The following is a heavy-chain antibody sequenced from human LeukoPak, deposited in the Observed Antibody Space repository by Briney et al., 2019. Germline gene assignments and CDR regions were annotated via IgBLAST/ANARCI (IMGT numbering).Heavy chain of an antibody. CDR3: ATYGAGTDDDAFDI. Sequence: SETLSLTCTVSGYSISSGYYGGWIRQPPGKGLAWIGSIYHSGSTYYNPSLKSRVTISVDRSKNQFSLKLSSVTAADTAVYYCATYGAGTDDDAFDIWGQGTMVTVSS. J-gene: IGHJ3*02. V-gene: IGHV4-38-2*02. D-gene: IGHD4-17*01. CDR2: IYHSGST. CDR1: GYSISSGYY.